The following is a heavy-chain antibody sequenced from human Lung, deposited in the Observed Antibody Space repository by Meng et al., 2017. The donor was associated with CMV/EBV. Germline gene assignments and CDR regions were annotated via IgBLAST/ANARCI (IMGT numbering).Heavy chain of an antibody. J-gene: IGHJ5*02. Sequence: GESXKISCAASGFTFRSLWMSWVRRAPGKGLEWVANINQDGTEKHYVDSVRGRFTISRDNAKNSLCLQMSSLTVEDTAVYYCASGRGYSALGQGTLVTVSS. CDR3: ASGRGYSA. V-gene: IGHV3-7*01. D-gene: IGHD4-11*01. CDR1: GFTFRSLW. CDR2: INQDGTEK.